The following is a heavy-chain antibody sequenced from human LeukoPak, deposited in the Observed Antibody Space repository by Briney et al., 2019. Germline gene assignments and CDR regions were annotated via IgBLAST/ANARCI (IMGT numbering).Heavy chain of an antibody. CDR2: IHSGGIT. CDR1: GFTFSSYA. CDR3: VRDRGIASTGGYGMDV. D-gene: IGHD6-13*01. J-gene: IGHJ6*02. V-gene: IGHV3-53*01. Sequence: PGGSLRLSCAASGFTFSSYALSWVRQAPGTGLEWVSIIHSGGITHYADSAKGRFTISRDNSKNTLYLQMNSLRAEDTAVYYCVRDRGIASTGGYGMDVWGQGTTVTVSS.